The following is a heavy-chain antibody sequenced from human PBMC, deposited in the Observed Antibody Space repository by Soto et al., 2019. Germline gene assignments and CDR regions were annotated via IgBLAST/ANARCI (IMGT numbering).Heavy chain of an antibody. Sequence: GGSLRLSCAASGFTFSSYAMSWVCQAPGKGLEWVSAISGSGGSTYYADSVKGRFTISRDNSKNTLYLQMNSLRAEDTAVYYCAQRTGLRYFDWLVGPMDYWGQGTLVTVSS. D-gene: IGHD3-9*01. J-gene: IGHJ4*02. V-gene: IGHV3-23*01. CDR1: GFTFSSYA. CDR2: ISGSGGST. CDR3: AQRTGLRYFDWLVGPMDY.